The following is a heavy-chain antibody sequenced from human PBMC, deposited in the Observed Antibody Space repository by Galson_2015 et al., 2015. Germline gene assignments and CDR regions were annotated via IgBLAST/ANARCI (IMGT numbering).Heavy chain of an antibody. CDR2: ISRDGSST. J-gene: IGHJ4*02. CDR3: AREYGANRPYYFDY. D-gene: IGHD4-23*01. CDR1: GFTFSSYW. Sequence: SLRLSCAASGFTFSSYWMHWVRQAPGKGLVWVSRISRDGSSTTYADSVKGRFTISRDNAKNTLYLQMNSLRAEDTAVYYCAREYGANRPYYFDYWGQGTLVTVCS. V-gene: IGHV3-74*01.